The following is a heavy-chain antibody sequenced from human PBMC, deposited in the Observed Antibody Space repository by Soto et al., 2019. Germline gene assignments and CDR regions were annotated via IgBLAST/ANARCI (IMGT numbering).Heavy chain of an antibody. CDR1: GFNFSSYA. CDR3: ARDGGAY. CDR2: MSYDGSNK. V-gene: IGHV3-30-3*01. D-gene: IGHD3-16*01. J-gene: IGHJ4*02. Sequence: QVQLVESGGGVVQPGRSLRLSCAASGFNFSSYAMHWVRRAPGKGLEWMAVMSYDGSNKYYADSVKGRFTISRDNSKNTLYLQMISLRPEDTALYYCARDGGAYWGQGTLVIVSS.